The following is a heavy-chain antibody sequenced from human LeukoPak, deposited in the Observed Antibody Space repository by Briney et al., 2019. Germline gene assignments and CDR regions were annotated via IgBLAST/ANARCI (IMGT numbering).Heavy chain of an antibody. D-gene: IGHD3-10*01. Sequence: GGSLRLSCAASGFTFSTYVMSWVRQAPGKGLEWVSTISASGIGTYYADSVKGRFTVSRDNSKNTLYLQMNSLRAEDTAVYFCANLRGSGSFYFDSWGQGTLVTVSS. J-gene: IGHJ4*02. V-gene: IGHV3-23*01. CDR3: ANLRGSGSFYFDS. CDR2: ISASGIGT. CDR1: GFTFSTYV.